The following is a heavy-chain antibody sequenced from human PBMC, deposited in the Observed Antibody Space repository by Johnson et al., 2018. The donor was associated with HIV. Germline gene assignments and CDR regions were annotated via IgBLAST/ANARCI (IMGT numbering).Heavy chain of an antibody. J-gene: IGHJ3*02. CDR1: GFTFDDYG. CDR3: AKEQWFGELFSAFDI. D-gene: IGHD3-10*01. V-gene: IGHV3-20*04. Sequence: VQLVESGGGVVRPGGSLRLSCVASGFTFDDYGMTWVRQAPGKGLEWVSGINWNGGSTAYADSVKGRFTISRDNSKNTLYLQMNSLRAEDTAVYYCAKEQWFGELFSAFDIWGQGTMVTVSS. CDR2: INWNGGST.